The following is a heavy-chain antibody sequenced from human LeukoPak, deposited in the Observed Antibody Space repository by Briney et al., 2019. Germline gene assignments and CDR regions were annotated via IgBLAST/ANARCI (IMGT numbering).Heavy chain of an antibody. D-gene: IGHD2-15*01. CDR1: GYTFTSHH. CDR3: AQDHCSGGRCSGNPGY. Sequence: ASVKVSFKSSGYTFTSHHIIWVRQATGQGLEWMGCMHPNSGNTGYAQKFQDRVTMTRNTSISTAYMELSNLRSEDTAVYYCAQDHCSGGRCSGNPGYWGQGTLVTVSS. J-gene: IGHJ4*02. CDR2: MHPNSGNT. V-gene: IGHV1-8*01.